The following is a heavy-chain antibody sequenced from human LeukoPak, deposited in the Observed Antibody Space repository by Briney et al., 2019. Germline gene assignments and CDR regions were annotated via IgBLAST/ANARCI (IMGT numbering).Heavy chain of an antibody. Sequence: GGSLRLSCAASGLSFSSYGMHWVRQAPGKGLEWVAFIQYDGSNKFYADSVKGRFTVSRDNSKNTLYLQMNTLRADDTAVYYCAKGVKYIVMVTAQHYFDYWGQGTLVTVSS. CDR3: AKGVKYIVMVTAQHYFDY. CDR1: GLSFSSYG. J-gene: IGHJ4*02. CDR2: IQYDGSNK. V-gene: IGHV3-30*02. D-gene: IGHD2-21*02.